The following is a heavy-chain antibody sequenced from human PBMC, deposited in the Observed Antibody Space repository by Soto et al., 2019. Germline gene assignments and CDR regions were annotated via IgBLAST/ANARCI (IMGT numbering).Heavy chain of an antibody. V-gene: IGHV4-39*01. CDR3: ARQDSSSSEGRGDV. CDR1: GGSISSSSYY. D-gene: IGHD6-6*01. Sequence: SETLSLTCTVSGGSISSSSYYWGWIRQPPGKGLEWIGSIYYSGSTYYNPSLKSRVTISVDTSKNQFSLKLSSVTAAGTAVYYCARQDSSSSEGRGDVWGQGTTVTVSS. CDR2: IYYSGST. J-gene: IGHJ6*02.